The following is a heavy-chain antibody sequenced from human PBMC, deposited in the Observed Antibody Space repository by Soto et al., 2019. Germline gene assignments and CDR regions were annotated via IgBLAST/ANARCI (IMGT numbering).Heavy chain of an antibody. J-gene: IGHJ5*02. CDR2: INHSGST. V-gene: IGHV4-34*01. Sequence: SETLSHPRAVYGGSFSGYYWSRLRPPPGKGLGWIGEINHSGSTNNKPALKSRVTISVDTSKNQFSLKLSSVTAADTAVYYCARAVRGRYFVGPTGFDPWGQGTLVTVSS. CDR3: ARAVRGRYFVGPTGFDP. D-gene: IGHD3-9*01. CDR1: GGSFSGYY.